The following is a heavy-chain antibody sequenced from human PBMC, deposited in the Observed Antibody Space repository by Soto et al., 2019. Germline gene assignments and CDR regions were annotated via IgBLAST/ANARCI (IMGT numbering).Heavy chain of an antibody. D-gene: IGHD3-3*01. CDR3: ARGGVSTRTFDY. CDR2: IYPSDSDT. J-gene: IGHJ4*02. CDR1: GYNFAGYW. Sequence: PGGSLKIFCNGSGYNFAGYWIAWVRQMPGKGLELIGIIYPSDSDTRYRPSFQVQVTISADKSISSAYLQWSSLRASDTAMYYCARGGVSTRTFDYWGQGTPVTVSS. V-gene: IGHV5-51*01.